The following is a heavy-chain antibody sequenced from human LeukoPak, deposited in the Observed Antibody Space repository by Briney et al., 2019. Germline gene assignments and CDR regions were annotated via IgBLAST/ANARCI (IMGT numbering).Heavy chain of an antibody. CDR1: GFTFDDYA. CDR2: ISWNSGSI. CDR3: AKNYGSGAYYFDY. V-gene: IGHV3-9*01. D-gene: IGHD3-10*01. Sequence: GGSLRLSCAASGFTFDDYAMHWVRQAPGKGLEWVLGISWNSGSIGYADSVKGRFTISRDNAKNSLYLQMNSLRAEDTALYYCAKNYGSGAYYFDYWGQGTLVTVSS. J-gene: IGHJ4*02.